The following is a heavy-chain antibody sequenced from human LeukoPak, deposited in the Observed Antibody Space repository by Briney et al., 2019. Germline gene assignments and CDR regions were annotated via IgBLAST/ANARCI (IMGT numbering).Heavy chain of an antibody. CDR2: INPNSGGT. CDR3: ARANDARGDAFDI. Sequence: GASVKVSCKASGYTFTGYYMHWVRQAPGQGLGWMGWINPNSGGTNYAQKFQGWVTMTRDTSISTAYMELSRLRSDDTAVYYCARANDARGDAFDIWGQGTMVTVSS. D-gene: IGHD1-1*01. V-gene: IGHV1-2*04. J-gene: IGHJ3*02. CDR1: GYTFTGYY.